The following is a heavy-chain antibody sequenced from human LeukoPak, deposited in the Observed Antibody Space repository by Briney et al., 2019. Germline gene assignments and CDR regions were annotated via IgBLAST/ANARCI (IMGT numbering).Heavy chain of an antibody. CDR1: GGSISSYY. CDR3: AGGPGDYAY. V-gene: IGHV4-59*01. CDR2: IYSSGST. D-gene: IGHD4-17*01. J-gene: IGHJ4*02. Sequence: SETLSLTCTVSGGSISSYYWSWVRQPPGKGLEWIGYIYSSGSTNYNPSLKSRVTISEDTSKNQFSLKLSSVTAADTAIYYCAGGPGDYAYWGQRTLVTVSS.